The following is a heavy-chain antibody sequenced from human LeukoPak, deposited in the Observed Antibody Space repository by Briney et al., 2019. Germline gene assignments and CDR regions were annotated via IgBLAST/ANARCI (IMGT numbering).Heavy chain of an antibody. J-gene: IGHJ4*02. CDR3: AKDLGPVALNGGDY. CDR1: GFTFSSYG. D-gene: IGHD6-19*01. CDR2: IRYDGSNK. Sequence: GGSLRLSCAASGFTFSSYGMHWVRQAPGKWLEWVAFIRYDGSNKYYADSVKGRFTISRDNSKNTLYLQMNSLRADDTAIYYCAKDLGPVALNGGDYWGQGTLLTVSS. V-gene: IGHV3-30*02.